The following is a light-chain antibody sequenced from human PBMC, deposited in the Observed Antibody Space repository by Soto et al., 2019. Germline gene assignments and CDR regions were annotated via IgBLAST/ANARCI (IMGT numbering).Light chain of an antibody. CDR1: QSVSSY. J-gene: IGKJ5*01. CDR3: QQRSNWPPRIT. Sequence: EIVLTQSPATLSLSPGERATLSCRASQSVSSYLAWYQQKPGQAPRLLIYDASNRATGIPARFSGCGSGTDITLTISSLEPEDFAVYYCQQRSNWPPRITFGQGTRLEIK. CDR2: DAS. V-gene: IGKV3-11*01.